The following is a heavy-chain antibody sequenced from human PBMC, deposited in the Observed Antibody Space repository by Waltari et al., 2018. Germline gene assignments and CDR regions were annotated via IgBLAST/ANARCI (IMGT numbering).Heavy chain of an antibody. D-gene: IGHD2-15*01. CDR1: GGSISSYY. CDR2: IYYSGST. V-gene: IGHV4-59*01. CDR3: ARDVGIGSGGSCYTSGFDY. Sequence: QVQLQESGPGLVKPSETLSLPCTVSGGSISSYYWSWIRQPPGKGLEWIGYIYYSGSTNYNPSLKSRVTISVDTAKNQFSLKLSSVTAADTAVYYCARDVGIGSGGSCYTSGFDYWGQGTLVTVSS. J-gene: IGHJ4*02.